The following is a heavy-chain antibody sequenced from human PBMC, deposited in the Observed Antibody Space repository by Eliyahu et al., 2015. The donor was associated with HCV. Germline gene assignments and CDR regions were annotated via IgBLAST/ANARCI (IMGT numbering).Heavy chain of an antibody. D-gene: IGHD6-19*01. CDR1: GFTFXXYG. CDR2: IWYDGSNT. J-gene: IGHJ4*02. Sequence: QVQLVESGGGVAQPGRSXRLSCAASGFTFXXYGMHWVRQAPGKGXGWVALIWYDGSNTYYADSVKGRFTISRDNSKNTLSLQMNSLRAEDTAVYYCARAGGGGWYVWVDYWGQGTLVTVSS. CDR3: ARAGGGGWYVWVDY. V-gene: IGHV3-33*01.